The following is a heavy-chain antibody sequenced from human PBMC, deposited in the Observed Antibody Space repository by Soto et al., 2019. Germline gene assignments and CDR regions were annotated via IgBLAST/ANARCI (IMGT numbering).Heavy chain of an antibody. D-gene: IGHD3-9*01. CDR3: AKDGNPIPYLTGYYRLGWFDP. J-gene: IGHJ5*02. CDR2: ISGSGGST. Sequence: EVQLLESGGGLVQPGGSLRLSCAASGFTFSSYAMSWVRQAPGKGLEWVSAISGSGGSTNYADSVKGRFTISRDNSKNTLYLQMNSLRAEDTAVYYCAKDGNPIPYLTGYYRLGWFDPWGQGTLVTVSS. CDR1: GFTFSSYA. V-gene: IGHV3-23*01.